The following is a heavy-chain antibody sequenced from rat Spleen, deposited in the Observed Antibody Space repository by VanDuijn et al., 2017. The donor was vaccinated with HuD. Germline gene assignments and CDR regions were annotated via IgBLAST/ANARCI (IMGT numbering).Heavy chain of an antibody. J-gene: IGHJ1*01. Sequence: QVQLKESGPGLVQPSQTLSLTCTVSGFSLISNSVLWVRQPPGKGLEWMGGIWGDGSTDYNSALKSRLSISRDTSKSQVFLKMNSLQTEDTAIYFCTRPNYGGYGVWGPGTMVTVSS. V-gene: IGHV2-1*01. CDR2: IWGDGST. CDR1: GFSLISNS. D-gene: IGHD1-11*01. CDR3: TRPNYGGYGV.